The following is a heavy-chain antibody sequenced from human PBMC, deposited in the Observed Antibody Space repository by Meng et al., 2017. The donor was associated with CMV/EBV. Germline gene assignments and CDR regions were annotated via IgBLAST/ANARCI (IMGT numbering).Heavy chain of an antibody. J-gene: IGHJ5*02. D-gene: IGHD2-2*02. V-gene: IGHV4-4*07. CDR1: GGSIRCFY. CDR3: AREIVVVPAAIDNWFDP. CDR2: IYTSGST. Sequence: QGLLQEAGPVLGKPSETLSLTFTVSGGSIRCFYWSWIRQPAGKGLEWIGRIYTSGSTNYTPSLKSRVTMSVDTSKNQFSLKLSSVTAADTAVYYCAREIVVVPAAIDNWFDPWGQGTLVTVSS.